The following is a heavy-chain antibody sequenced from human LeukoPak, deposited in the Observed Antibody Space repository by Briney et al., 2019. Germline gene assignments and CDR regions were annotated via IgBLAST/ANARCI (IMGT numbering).Heavy chain of an antibody. CDR3: ARLWFGELPQPYYFDY. CDR2: IYYSGST. V-gene: IGHV4-39*01. Sequence: GSLRLSCTASGFTFSDSSMNWVRQAPGKGLEWIGSIYYSGSTYYNPSLKSRVTISVDTSKNQFSLKLSSVTAADTAVYYCARLWFGELPQPYYFDYWGQGTLVTVSS. J-gene: IGHJ4*02. CDR1: GFTFSDSSMN. D-gene: IGHD3-10*01.